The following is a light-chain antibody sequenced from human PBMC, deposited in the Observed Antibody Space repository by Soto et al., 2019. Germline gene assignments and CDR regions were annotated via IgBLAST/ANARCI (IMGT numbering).Light chain of an antibody. CDR2: DAS. J-gene: IGKJ1*01. CDR1: QSISSW. Sequence: DIQMTQSPSTLSASVGDRVTITCRASQSISSWLDWYQQKPGKAPQLLIYDASSLESGVPSRFSGSGSGTEFTLTISSLQPDDFATYYCQQYNTQTFGKGTKVEI. V-gene: IGKV1-5*01. CDR3: QQYNTQT.